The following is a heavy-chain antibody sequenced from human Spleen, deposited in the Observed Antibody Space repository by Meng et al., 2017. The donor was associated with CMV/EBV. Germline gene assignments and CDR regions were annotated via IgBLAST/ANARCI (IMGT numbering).Heavy chain of an antibody. CDR2: ISSDGSTT. J-gene: IGHJ6*02. V-gene: IGHV3-74*01. D-gene: IGHD6-6*01. CDR3: ARSPSYRSSSVDV. CDR1: GFKFSIYW. Sequence: GESLKISCAASGFKFSIYWIHWVRQVPGKGLVWVSRISSDGSTTAYADPVKGRFTISRDNAKSTLYLEMNSLRDEDTGVYYCARSPSYRSSSVDVWGQGTTVTVSS.